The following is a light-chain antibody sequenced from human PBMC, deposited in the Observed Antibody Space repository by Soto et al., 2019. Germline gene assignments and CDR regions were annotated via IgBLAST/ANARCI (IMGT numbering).Light chain of an antibody. J-gene: IGLJ1*01. CDR1: SSDVGSYNY. Sequence: QSVLTQPASVSGSPGQSIAISCTGTSSDVGSYNYVSWYQQHPGKAPKLMIYDVSNRPSGVSDRFSGSKSGNTASLTISGLQAEDEADYYCTSYTSGSTYVFGTGTKLPS. V-gene: IGLV2-14*03. CDR2: DVS. CDR3: TSYTSGSTYV.